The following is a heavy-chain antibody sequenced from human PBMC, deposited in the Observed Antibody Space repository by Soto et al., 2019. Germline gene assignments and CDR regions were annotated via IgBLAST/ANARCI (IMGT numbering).Heavy chain of an antibody. CDR3: AKDLIGGSGTFDY. CDR2: ISYDGSNK. D-gene: IGHD3-10*01. J-gene: IGHJ4*02. Sequence: PGGSLRLSCAASGFTFSSYGMHWVRQAPGKGLEWVAVISYDGSNKYYADSVKGRFTISRDNSKNTLYLQMNSLRAEDTAVYYCAKDLIGGSGTFDYWGQGTLVTVSS. CDR1: GFTFSSYG. V-gene: IGHV3-30*18.